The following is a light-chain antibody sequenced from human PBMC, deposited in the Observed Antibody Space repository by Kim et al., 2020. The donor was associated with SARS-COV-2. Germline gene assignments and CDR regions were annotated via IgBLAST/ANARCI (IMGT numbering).Light chain of an antibody. CDR3: QQYGSSPVT. V-gene: IGKV3-20*01. J-gene: IGKJ2*01. CDR1: QSVAIDN. Sequence: EIVLTQSPGTLSLSPGESATLSCRASQSVAIDNLSWYQQKPGQAPRLLVFDASTRATGIPDRFSGSGSGTDFTLTISRVEAEDFAVYYCQQYGSSPVTFGQGTKLEI. CDR2: DAS.